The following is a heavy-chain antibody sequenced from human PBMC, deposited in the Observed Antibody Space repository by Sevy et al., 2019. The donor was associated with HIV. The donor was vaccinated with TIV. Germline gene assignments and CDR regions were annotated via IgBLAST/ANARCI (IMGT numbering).Heavy chain of an antibody. Sequence: GGCLRLSCAASGFTFSTYTMSWVRQAPGKGLEWVSAISGSAGSTYYADLVQGRFTFSRDKSKNTLYLQMNSLRAEDTAVYHCAKGDRTFYGLDVWGQGTTVGVSS. D-gene: IGHD2-15*01. J-gene: IGHJ6*02. CDR3: AKGDRTFYGLDV. V-gene: IGHV3-23*01. CDR1: GFTFSTYT. CDR2: ISGSAGST.